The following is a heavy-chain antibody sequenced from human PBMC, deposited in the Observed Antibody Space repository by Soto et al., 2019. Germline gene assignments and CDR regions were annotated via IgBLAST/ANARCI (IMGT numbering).Heavy chain of an antibody. Sequence: QVQLVESGGGVVQPGRSLRLSCAASGFTFSSYGMHWVRQAPGKGLEWVAVIWYDGSNKYYADSVKGRFTISRDNSKNTLYLQMNSLRAEDTAVYYCARDKVGATNWFDPWGQRTLVTVSS. D-gene: IGHD1-26*01. CDR1: GFTFSSYG. J-gene: IGHJ5*02. CDR2: IWYDGSNK. CDR3: ARDKVGATNWFDP. V-gene: IGHV3-33*01.